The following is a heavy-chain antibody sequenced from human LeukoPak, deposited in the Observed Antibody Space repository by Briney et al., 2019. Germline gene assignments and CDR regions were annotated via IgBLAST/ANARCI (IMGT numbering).Heavy chain of an antibody. J-gene: IGHJ4*02. Sequence: ASVKVSCKASGYTFTSYDINWVRQAPGQGREWMGRINPNSGGTNYAQKFQGRVTMTRDTSISTAYMELSRLRSDDTAVYYCARRYCTNGVCYHYFDYWGQGTLVTVSS. D-gene: IGHD2-8*01. V-gene: IGHV1-2*06. CDR2: INPNSGGT. CDR3: ARRYCTNGVCYHYFDY. CDR1: GYTFTSYD.